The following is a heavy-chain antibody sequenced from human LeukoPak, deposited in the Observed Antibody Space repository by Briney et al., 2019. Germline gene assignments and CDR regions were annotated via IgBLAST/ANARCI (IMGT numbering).Heavy chain of an antibody. Sequence: PSETLSLTCTVSGGSISSYYWSWIRQPPGKGLEWIGYIYYGGSTNYNPSLKSRVTISVDTSKNQFSLKLSSVTAADTAVYYCAGDRRGGDYYYMDVWGKGTTVTVSS. CDR1: GGSISSYY. V-gene: IGHV4-59*01. CDR3: AGDRRGGDYYYMDV. J-gene: IGHJ6*03. CDR2: IYYGGST. D-gene: IGHD3-16*01.